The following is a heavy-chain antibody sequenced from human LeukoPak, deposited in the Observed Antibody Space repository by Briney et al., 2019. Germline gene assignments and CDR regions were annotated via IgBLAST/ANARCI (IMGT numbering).Heavy chain of an antibody. J-gene: IGHJ5*02. V-gene: IGHV4-39*01. D-gene: IGHD3-16*01. CDR1: GASISSSSRADYFF. CDR2: IDYSGHT. Sequence: SETLSLTCTVSGASISSSSRADYFFWGWIREAPGKGLEWIGSIDYSGHTYYNPSLKTRATISVDTPKNQFSLSLRSVTAADTAVYYCARPLYNSWDRFDPWGQGTLITVS. CDR3: ARPLYNSWDRFDP.